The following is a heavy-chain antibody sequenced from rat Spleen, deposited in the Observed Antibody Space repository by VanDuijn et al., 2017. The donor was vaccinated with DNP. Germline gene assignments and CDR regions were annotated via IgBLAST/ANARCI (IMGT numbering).Heavy chain of an antibody. D-gene: IGHD1-10*01. CDR2: INTGSGGT. CDR1: GYTFTTYY. J-gene: IGHJ2*01. Sequence: QVQLRQSGAEPAKPGSSVKISCKASGYTFTTYYMTWIKQTTGQGLEYLGYINTGSGGTNYNEKFRGKATLTVDTSSNTAFMQLSSLTPDDSAVYYCARQGNNFGYFDYWGQGVMVTVSS. CDR3: ARQGNNFGYFDY. V-gene: IGHV1-43*01.